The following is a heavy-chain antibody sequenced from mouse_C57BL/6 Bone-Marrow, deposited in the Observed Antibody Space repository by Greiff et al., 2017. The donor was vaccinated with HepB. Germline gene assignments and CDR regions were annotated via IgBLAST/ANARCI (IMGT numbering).Heavy chain of an antibody. V-gene: IGHV5-4*01. D-gene: IGHD3-3*01. CDR3: AREKGWDYFDY. Sequence: EVQVVESGGGLVKPGGSLKLSCAASGFTFSSYAMSWVRQTPEKRLEWVATISDGGSYTYYPDNVKGRFTISRDNAKNNLYLQMSHLKSEDTAMYYCAREKGWDYFDYWGQGTTLTVSS. J-gene: IGHJ2*01. CDR2: ISDGGSYT. CDR1: GFTFSSYA.